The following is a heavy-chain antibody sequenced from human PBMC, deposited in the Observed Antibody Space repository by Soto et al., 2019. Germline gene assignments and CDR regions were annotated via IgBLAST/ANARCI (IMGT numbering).Heavy chain of an antibody. V-gene: IGHV4-31*03. D-gene: IGHD2-15*01. J-gene: IGHJ5*02. CDR1: GGSISSGGYY. Sequence: SETLSLTCTVSGGSISSGGYYWSWIRQHPGKGLEWIGYIYYSGSTYYNPSLKSRVTISVDTSKNQFSLKLSSVTAADTAVYYCARDLVVVVAAIRYNWFDPWGQGSLVTVSS. CDR2: IYYSGST. CDR3: ARDLVVVVAAIRYNWFDP.